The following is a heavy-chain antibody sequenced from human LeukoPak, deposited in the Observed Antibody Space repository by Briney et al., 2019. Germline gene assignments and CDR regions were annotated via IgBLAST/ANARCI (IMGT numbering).Heavy chain of an antibody. Sequence: SVTVSCKASGGTFSSYAISWVRQAPGQGLEWMGRIIPILGIANYAQKFQGRVTITADKSTSTAYMELSSLRSEDTAVYYCARANSGSYPLDYWGQGTLVTVSS. CDR3: ARANSGSYPLDY. D-gene: IGHD1-26*01. CDR1: GGTFSSYA. V-gene: IGHV1-69*04. CDR2: IIPILGIA. J-gene: IGHJ4*02.